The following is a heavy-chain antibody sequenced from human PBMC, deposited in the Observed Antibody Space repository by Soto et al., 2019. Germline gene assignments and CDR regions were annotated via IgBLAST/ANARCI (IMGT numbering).Heavy chain of an antibody. CDR1: GYTFTSYG. D-gene: IGHD3-9*01. Sequence: ASVKVSCKASGYTFTSYGISWVRQAPGQGLEWMGWISAYNGNTNYAQKLQGRVTMTTDTSTTTAYMELRSLRSDDTAVYYCARGDDILTGYYRGVDYWGQGTLVTVSS. V-gene: IGHV1-18*01. CDR3: ARGDDILTGYYRGVDY. J-gene: IGHJ4*02. CDR2: ISAYNGNT.